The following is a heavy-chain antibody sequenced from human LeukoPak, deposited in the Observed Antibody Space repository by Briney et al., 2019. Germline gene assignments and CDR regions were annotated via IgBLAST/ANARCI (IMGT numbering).Heavy chain of an antibody. CDR2: ISSSSSYI. V-gene: IGHV3-21*01. J-gene: IGHJ4*02. CDR1: GFTFSSYS. Sequence: GVSLRLSCAASGFTFSSYSMNWVRQAPGKGLEWVSSISSSSSYIYYADSVKGRFTISRDNAKTSLYLQMNSLRAEDTAVYYCARGSAAAGTRCFVYWGQGTLVTVSS. D-gene: IGHD6-13*01. CDR3: ARGSAAAGTRCFVY.